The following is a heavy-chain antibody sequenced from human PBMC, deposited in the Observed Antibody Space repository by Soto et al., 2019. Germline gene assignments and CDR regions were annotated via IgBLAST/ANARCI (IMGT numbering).Heavy chain of an antibody. Sequence: GGSLRLSCAASGFTFSSYAMHWVRQAPGKGLEWVAVISYDGSNKYYADSVKGRFTISRDNSKNTPYLQMNSLRAEDTAVYYCARDRYYYDSSGYYNYYYYGMDVWGQGTTVTVSS. V-gene: IGHV3-30-3*01. CDR3: ARDRYYYDSSGYYNYYYYGMDV. CDR1: GFTFSSYA. J-gene: IGHJ6*02. CDR2: ISYDGSNK. D-gene: IGHD3-22*01.